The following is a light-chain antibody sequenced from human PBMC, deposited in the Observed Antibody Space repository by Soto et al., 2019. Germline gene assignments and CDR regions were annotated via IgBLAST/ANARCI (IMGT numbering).Light chain of an antibody. V-gene: IGKV3-20*01. CDR2: GAS. J-gene: IGKJ1*01. Sequence: EIVFTQSPATLSLSPGERATLSCRASQSVGSYLAWYQQKPGQAPRPLIYGASNRATGIPDRFSGSGSGTDFTLTISRLEPEDFAVYYCQQYGSSGTFGQGTKVDIK. CDR3: QQYGSSGT. CDR1: QSVGSY.